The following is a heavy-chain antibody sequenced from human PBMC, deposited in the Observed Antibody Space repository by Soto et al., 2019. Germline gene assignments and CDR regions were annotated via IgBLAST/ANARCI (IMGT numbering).Heavy chain of an antibody. D-gene: IGHD2-2*02. Sequence: QVQLQESGPGLVKPSETLSLTCTVSGGSVSSGSYYWSWIRQPPGKGLEWIGYIYYSGSTNYNPSLKSRVTISVDSSKNQYCLKLSSVTAADTAVYYCASVTRTCISTSCYRYYYGMDGWGQGTTVTVSS. CDR1: GGSVSSGSYY. CDR3: ASVTRTCISTSCYRYYYGMDG. J-gene: IGHJ6*02. CDR2: IYYSGST. V-gene: IGHV4-61*01.